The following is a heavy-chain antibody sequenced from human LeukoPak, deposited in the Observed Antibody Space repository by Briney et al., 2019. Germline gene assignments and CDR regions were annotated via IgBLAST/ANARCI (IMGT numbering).Heavy chain of an antibody. Sequence: SGTLSLTCAVSGGSISSSNWWSWVRQPPGKGLEWIGEIYHSGSTNYNPSLKSRVTISVDKSKNQFSLKLSSVTAADTAVYYCARASYYYDSSGYSRYVYFDYWGQGTLVTVSS. CDR2: IYHSGST. V-gene: IGHV4-4*02. D-gene: IGHD3-22*01. CDR3: ARASYYYDSSGYSRYVYFDY. J-gene: IGHJ4*02. CDR1: GGSISSSNW.